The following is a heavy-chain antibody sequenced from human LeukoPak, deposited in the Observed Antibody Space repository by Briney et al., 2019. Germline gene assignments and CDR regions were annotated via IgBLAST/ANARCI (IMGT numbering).Heavy chain of an antibody. CDR1: GGSISSSSYY. V-gene: IGHV4-39*07. CDR2: IYYSGST. J-gene: IGHJ3*02. CDR3: ARELLYAFDI. Sequence: SETLSLTCTVSGGSISSSSYYWGWIRQPPGKGLEWIGSIYYSGSTYYNPSLKSRVTISVDTSKNQSSLKLSSVTAADTAVYYCARELLYAFDIWGQGTMVTVSS.